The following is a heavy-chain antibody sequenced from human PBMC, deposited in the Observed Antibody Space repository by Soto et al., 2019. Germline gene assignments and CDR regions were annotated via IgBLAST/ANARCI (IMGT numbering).Heavy chain of an antibody. Sequence: QVQLVESGGGVVQPGRSLRLSCAASGFTFSHYAMHWVRQAPGKGLEWVALMSYDGSNEYYADSVKGRFTISRDNSKNPLYMRMNSLRAEDTAVYYCAKDGSHNFDYWGQGTLVTVSS. V-gene: IGHV3-30*18. J-gene: IGHJ4*02. CDR3: AKDGSHNFDY. D-gene: IGHD1-26*01. CDR2: MSYDGSNE. CDR1: GFTFSHYA.